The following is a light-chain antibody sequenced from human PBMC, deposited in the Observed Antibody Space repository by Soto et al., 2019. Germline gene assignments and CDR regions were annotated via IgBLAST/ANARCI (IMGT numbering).Light chain of an antibody. V-gene: IGKV1-5*03. CDR1: QSVSSW. CDR3: QQYSSDST. Sequence: DTQMTQSPSTLSASVGDRVTITCRASQSVSSWLAWYQQKPGKAPKLLIHKASSLESGVPSRFSGSGSGTEFTLTISSLQPDDFATYYCQQYSSDSTFGRGTKVDIK. CDR2: KAS. J-gene: IGKJ4*01.